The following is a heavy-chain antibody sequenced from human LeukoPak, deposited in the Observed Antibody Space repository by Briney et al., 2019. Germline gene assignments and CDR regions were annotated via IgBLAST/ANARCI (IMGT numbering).Heavy chain of an antibody. CDR2: ISYTGNT. J-gene: IGHJ3*02. CDR3: AREGGFHSPAGI. CDR1: GGSTSSFY. D-gene: IGHD1-26*01. V-gene: IGHV4-4*08. Sequence: SETLSLTCTVSGGSTSSFYWSWIRQSPGKGLEWIGYISYTGNTNYNPSLKSRVTISVDTSKNQFSLKLSSVTAADTAVYYCAREGGFHSPAGIWGQGTMVTVSS.